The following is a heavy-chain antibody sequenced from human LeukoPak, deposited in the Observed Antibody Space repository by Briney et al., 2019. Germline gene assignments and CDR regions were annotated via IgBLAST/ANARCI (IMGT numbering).Heavy chain of an antibody. D-gene: IGHD3-16*02. J-gene: IGHJ4*02. CDR3: AKDFLGVIHHYYFDY. CDR1: GFTFSSYG. V-gene: IGHV3-30*18. CDR2: ISYDGSNK. Sequence: GGSLRLSCAASGFTFSSYGMHWVRQAPGKGLEWVAVISYDGSNKYYADSVKGRFTISRDNSKNTLYLQMNSLRAEDTAVYYCAKDFLGVIHHYYFDYWGQGTLVTVSS.